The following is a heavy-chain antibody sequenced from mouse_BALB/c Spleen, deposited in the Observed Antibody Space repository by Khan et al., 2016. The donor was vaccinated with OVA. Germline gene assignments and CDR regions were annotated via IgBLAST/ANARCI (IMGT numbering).Heavy chain of an antibody. CDR3: AKDRGYYAVDY. J-gene: IGHJ4*01. V-gene: IGHV2-3*01. Sequence: VQLQESGPGLVAPSQSLSITCTVSGFSLTSYGVSWVRQPPGMGLEWLGVIWGDGNTNFHSALRSRLSISKDNSKSQVFLKLNSLQTDDTATYYCAKDRGYYAVDYWGQGTSVTVSS. CDR1: GFSLTSYG. CDR2: IWGDGNT.